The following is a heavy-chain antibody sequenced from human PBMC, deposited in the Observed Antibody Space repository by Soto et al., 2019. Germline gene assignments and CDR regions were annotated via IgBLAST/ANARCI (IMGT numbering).Heavy chain of an antibody. J-gene: IGHJ4*02. CDR2: MSGSGGST. D-gene: IGHD6-19*01. Sequence: EVQLLESGGGLIQPGGSLRLSCAASGFTFSSYAMSWVRQAPGKGLEWVSAMSGSGGSTYYADSVKGRFTISRDNSKNTLYLQMNSLRAEDTAVYYCARHRGAVAAPPAYWGQGTLVTVSS. CDR3: ARHRGAVAAPPAY. CDR1: GFTFSSYA. V-gene: IGHV3-23*01.